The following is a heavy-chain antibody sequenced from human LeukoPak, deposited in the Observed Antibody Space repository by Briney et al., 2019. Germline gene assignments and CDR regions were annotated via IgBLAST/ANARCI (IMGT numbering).Heavy chain of an antibody. CDR1: GFTFSSYG. J-gene: IGHJ4*02. Sequence: PGRSLRLSCAASGFTFSSYGMHWVRQAPGKGLEWVAVISYDGSNKYYADSVKGRFTISRDNSKNTLYLQMNSLRAEDTAVYYCAKDGLDYWGQGTLVTVSS. CDR2: ISYDGSNK. CDR3: AKDGLDY. V-gene: IGHV3-30*18.